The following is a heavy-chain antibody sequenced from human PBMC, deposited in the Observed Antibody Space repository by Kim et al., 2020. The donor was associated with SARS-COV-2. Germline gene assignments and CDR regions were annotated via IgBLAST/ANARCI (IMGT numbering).Heavy chain of an antibody. J-gene: IGHJ4*02. CDR1: GYTFSSYG. D-gene: IGHD3-3*01. V-gene: IGHV1-18*04. Sequence: ASVKVSCKASGYTFSSYGISWVRQAPGQGLEWMGWISGNRGETNYAHKFQGRVTLSTDTATATVYMEMRSLRSDDTAVYYCARDFFNRAVLDNWGQGSLVTVS. CDR2: ISGNRGET. CDR3: ARDFFNRAVLDN.